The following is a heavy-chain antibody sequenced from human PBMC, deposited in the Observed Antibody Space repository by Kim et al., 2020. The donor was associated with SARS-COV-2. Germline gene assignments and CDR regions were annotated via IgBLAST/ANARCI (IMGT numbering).Heavy chain of an antibody. CDR1: GFTFSSYW. D-gene: IGHD2-2*01. CDR2: IKQDGSEK. J-gene: IGHJ6*02. V-gene: IGHV3-7*01. Sequence: GGSLRLSCAASGFTFSSYWMSWVRQAPGKGLEWVANIKQDGSEKYYVDSVKGRFTISRDNAKNSLYLQMNSLRAEDTAVYYCARDLTNQLLPTLGMDVWGQGTTVTVSS. CDR3: ARDLTNQLLPTLGMDV.